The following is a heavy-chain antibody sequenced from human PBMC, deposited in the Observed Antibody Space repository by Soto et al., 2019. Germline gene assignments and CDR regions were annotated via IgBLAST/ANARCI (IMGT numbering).Heavy chain of an antibody. CDR2: ISGSGGST. V-gene: IGHV3-23*01. J-gene: IGHJ4*02. D-gene: IGHD3-10*01. Sequence: PGGSLRLSCAASGFTFSSYAMSWVRQAPGKGLEWVSAISGSGGSTYYADSVKGRFTISRDNSKNTLYLQMNSLRAEDTAVYYCATLGPFPLWFGELFGIGLFDYWGQGTLVTVSS. CDR3: ATLGPFPLWFGELFGIGLFDY. CDR1: GFTFSSYA.